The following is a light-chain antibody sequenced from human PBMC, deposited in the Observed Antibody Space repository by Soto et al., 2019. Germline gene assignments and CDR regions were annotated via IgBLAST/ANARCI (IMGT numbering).Light chain of an antibody. V-gene: IGKV3-15*01. CDR2: AAS. J-gene: IGKJ2*01. CDR1: QSVSSN. Sequence: EIVMTQSPATLSVSPGERATLSCRASQSVSSNLAWFQQKPGQAPRLLIYAASARATGIAARLSGSGSGTEFTLTISSLQSEDFAVYYCLQHKSWPFTFGQGTKLELK. CDR3: LQHKSWPFT.